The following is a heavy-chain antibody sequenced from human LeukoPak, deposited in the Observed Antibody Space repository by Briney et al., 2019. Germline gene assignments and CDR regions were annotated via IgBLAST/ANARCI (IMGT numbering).Heavy chain of an antibody. CDR1: GGSISSISYY. Sequence: SETLSLTCTVSGGSISSISYYWDWIRQPPGMGLEWIGSIYYSGTTYYNPSLKSRVTIAVDTSKNHFSLNLSSVTAADTAVYYCARHNSGSYFRFDPWGQGTLVTVSS. CDR3: ARHNSGSYFRFDP. CDR2: IYYSGTT. D-gene: IGHD1-26*01. V-gene: IGHV4-39*01. J-gene: IGHJ5*02.